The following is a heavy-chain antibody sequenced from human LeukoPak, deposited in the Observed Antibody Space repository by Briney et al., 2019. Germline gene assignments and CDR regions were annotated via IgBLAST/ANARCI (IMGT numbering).Heavy chain of an antibody. CDR2: IKSKADGGTT. V-gene: IGHV3-15*01. Sequence: GGSLRLSCAASGFTFNNAWMNWVRQAPGKGLEWVGRIKSKADGGTTDYAAPVKGRFTISRDDSKDTLYLHMNTLKTEDTAVYYCTTDRLNYNTDYDLDYWGQGTLVTVSS. CDR3: TTDRLNYNTDYDLDY. D-gene: IGHD4-17*01. J-gene: IGHJ4*02. CDR1: GFTFNNAW.